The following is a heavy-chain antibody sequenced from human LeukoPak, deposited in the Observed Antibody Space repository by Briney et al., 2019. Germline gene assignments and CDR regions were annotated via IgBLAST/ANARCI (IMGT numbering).Heavy chain of an antibody. V-gene: IGHV4-59*01. Sequence: SETLSLTCIVSGGSISSYYWSWIRQPPGKGLEWIGYIYYSGSTNYNPSLKSRVTISVDTSKNQFSLKLSSVTAADTAVYYCASGPLGIAARPGGGDYWGQGTLVTVSS. J-gene: IGHJ4*02. CDR3: ASGPLGIAARPGGGDY. CDR1: GGSISSYY. CDR2: IYYSGST. D-gene: IGHD6-6*01.